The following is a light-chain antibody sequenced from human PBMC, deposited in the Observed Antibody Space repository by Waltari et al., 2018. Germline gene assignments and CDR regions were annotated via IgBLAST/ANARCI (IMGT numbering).Light chain of an antibody. CDR1: QTILYSYSNKNY. CDR2: WAS. Sequence: DIVMTQSPDSLTVSLGERATINCKPSQTILYSYSNKNYLAWYQQKPRQPPKLLIYWASTRESGVPDRFSGTGSGTDFTLTISRLQAEDVAVYYCQQYFKTPLTFGGGTKVEIK. V-gene: IGKV4-1*01. J-gene: IGKJ4*01. CDR3: QQYFKTPLT.